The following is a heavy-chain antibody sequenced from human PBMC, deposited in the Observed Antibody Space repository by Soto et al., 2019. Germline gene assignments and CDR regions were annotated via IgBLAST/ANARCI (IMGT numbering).Heavy chain of an antibody. D-gene: IGHD3-10*01. CDR1: GGSISSYY. CDR2: IYYSGST. J-gene: IGHJ4*02. CDR3: ERDWVLDY. V-gene: IGHV4-59*01. Sequence: QVQLQESGPGLVKPSETLSLTCTVSGGSISSYYWSWIRQPPGKGLEWIGYIYYSGSTNYNPSLQRRVAIPVGPSKTQFALKLSSVTAADTAVYYCERDWVLDYWGQGTLVTVSS.